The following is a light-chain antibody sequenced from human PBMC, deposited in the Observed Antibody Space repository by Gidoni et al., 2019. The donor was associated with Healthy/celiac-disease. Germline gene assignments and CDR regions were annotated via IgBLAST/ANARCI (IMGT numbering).Light chain of an antibody. Sequence: QSALTQPASVSGSPGQSIPLSCTGTSSDFGSYNLVSWYQQHPGKAPKLMIYEGSKRPSGVSNRFSGSKSGNTASLTISGLQAEDEADYYCCSYAGSSTVVFGGGTKLTVL. CDR3: CSYAGSSTVV. CDR1: SSDFGSYNL. V-gene: IGLV2-23*01. J-gene: IGLJ2*01. CDR2: EGS.